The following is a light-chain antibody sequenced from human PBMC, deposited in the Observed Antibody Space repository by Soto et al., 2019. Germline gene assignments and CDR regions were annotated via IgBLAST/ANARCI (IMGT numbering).Light chain of an antibody. CDR3: QQYGSSGT. J-gene: IGKJ1*01. CDR1: QTVPSR. Sequence: ENEMTQSPATVSVTPGEGVTLSCRASQTVPSRIAWYQQKPGQAPSLLIYGASNRATGIPDRFSGSGSGTDFTLTISRLEPEDFAVYYCQQYGSSGTFGQGTKVDI. CDR2: GAS. V-gene: IGKV3-20*01.